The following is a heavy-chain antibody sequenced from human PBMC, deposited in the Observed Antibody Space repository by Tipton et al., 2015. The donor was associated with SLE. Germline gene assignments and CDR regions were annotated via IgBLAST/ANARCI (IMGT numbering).Heavy chain of an antibody. Sequence: TLSLTCAVYGGSFSGYYWSWIRQTPGKGLEWIGRIYTSGSTNYNPSLKSRVTISVDTSKNQFSLKLSSVTAADTAVYYCARSIVATTDFDYWGQGTLVTVSA. CDR1: GGSFSGYY. J-gene: IGHJ4*02. CDR3: ARSIVATTDFDY. CDR2: IYTSGST. D-gene: IGHD5-12*01. V-gene: IGHV4-59*10.